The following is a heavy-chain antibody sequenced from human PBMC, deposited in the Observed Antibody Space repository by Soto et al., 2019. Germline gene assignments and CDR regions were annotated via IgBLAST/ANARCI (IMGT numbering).Heavy chain of an antibody. CDR1: GIAFSGHG. CDR2: IRFDGSNI. D-gene: IGHD1-26*01. CDR3: ARGGVGGTVFFGYLDF. J-gene: IGHJ4*02. V-gene: IGHV3-33*01. Sequence: QEHLVESGGGVVQPGGSLRLSCAASGIAFSGHGMHWVRQAPGKGLEWVAVIRFDGSNIYYGDFVQGRFTISRDNSKSTLYLQMNSLRADDTAVYYCARGGVGGTVFFGYLDFWGPGALVTVSS.